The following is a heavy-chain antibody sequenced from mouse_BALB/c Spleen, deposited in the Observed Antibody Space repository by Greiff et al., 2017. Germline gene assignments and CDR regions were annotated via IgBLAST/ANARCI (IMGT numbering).Heavy chain of an antibody. Sequence: VQLQQSGSGLVAPSQSLSITCSVSGFSLTSYGVHWVRQPPGKGLEWLGVIWAGGSTNYNSALMSRLSISKDNSKSQVFLKMNSLQTDDTAMYYCARDYGNFAMDYWGQGTSVTVSS. CDR2: IWAGGST. D-gene: IGHD2-1*01. V-gene: IGHV2-9*02. CDR3: ARDYGNFAMDY. CDR1: GFSLTSYG. J-gene: IGHJ4*01.